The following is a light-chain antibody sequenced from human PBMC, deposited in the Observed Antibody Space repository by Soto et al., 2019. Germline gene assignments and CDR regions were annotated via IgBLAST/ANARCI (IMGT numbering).Light chain of an antibody. Sequence: EIVLTQSPGTLSLSPGERATLSSRASQSLSSSYLAWYQQKPGQAPRLLIYGASSRVTGIPDRFSGSGSGTDFTLTITRLEPEDFAVYYCQQYGSSPLITFGQGTRLEIK. CDR2: GAS. CDR3: QQYGSSPLIT. J-gene: IGKJ5*01. V-gene: IGKV3-20*01. CDR1: QSLSSSY.